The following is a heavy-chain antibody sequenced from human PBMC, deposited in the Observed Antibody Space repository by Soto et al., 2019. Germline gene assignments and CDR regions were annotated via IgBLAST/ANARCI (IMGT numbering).Heavy chain of an antibody. V-gene: IGHV3-15*01. J-gene: IGHJ6*03. CDR2: IKSKTDGGTT. Sequence: EVQLVESGGGLVKPGGSLRLSCAASGFTFSNAWMSWVRQAPGKGLEWVGRIKSKTDGGTTDYAAPVKGRFTISRDDSKSTLYLQMNSLKTEDTAVYYCTTGVITGITNYYYYMDVWGKATTVTVSS. D-gene: IGHD1-20*01. CDR1: GFTFSNAW. CDR3: TTGVITGITNYYYYMDV.